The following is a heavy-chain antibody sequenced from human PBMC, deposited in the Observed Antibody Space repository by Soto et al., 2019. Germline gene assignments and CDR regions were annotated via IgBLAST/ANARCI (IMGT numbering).Heavy chain of an antibody. Sequence: ETLSLTCAVSGHSISSGFYYWGWVRQPPGKGLEWIGSIYHTESTYYNPSLKSRVTMSVDTSKNQLSLKLSSMPAADTAVYFCARYGYSCSARCFDYWGQGTRVTVSS. D-gene: IGHD6-6*01. CDR1: GHSISSGFYY. J-gene: IGHJ4*02. CDR2: IYHTEST. V-gene: IGHV4-38-2*01. CDR3: ARYGYSCSARCFDY.